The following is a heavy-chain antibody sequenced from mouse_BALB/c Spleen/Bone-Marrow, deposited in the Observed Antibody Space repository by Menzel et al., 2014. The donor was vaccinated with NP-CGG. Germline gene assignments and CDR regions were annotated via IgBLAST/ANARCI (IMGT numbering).Heavy chain of an antibody. J-gene: IGHJ2*01. Sequence: EVQVVESGGGLVKPGGSLKISCEASGITVSSYAMSWVRQTPEKRLEWVASIGSGGRKHYPDSVEGRLTISRDNARNILYLQVSSLRSEDTAMYYCARGGMTPFDFWGQGITLTVSS. CDR3: ARGGMTPFDF. V-gene: IGHV5-6-5*01. D-gene: IGHD2-13*01. CDR1: GITVSSYA. CDR2: IGSGGRK.